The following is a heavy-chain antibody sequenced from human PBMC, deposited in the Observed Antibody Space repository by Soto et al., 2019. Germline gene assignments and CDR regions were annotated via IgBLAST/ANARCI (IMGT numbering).Heavy chain of an antibody. CDR1: GGSIISSTYY. D-gene: IGHD6-6*01. V-gene: IGHV4-39*01. CDR2: MYYTGNK. Sequence: NPSETLSLTCTFSGGSIISSTYYWDWIRQPPGKGLEWIGAMYYTGNKNYNPSLESRVTMSVDTSKNQFSLKLSSVTPTDTAVYCCARRSSSSLGSLFDPWGRGILVTVSS. CDR3: ARRSSSSLGSLFDP. J-gene: IGHJ5*02.